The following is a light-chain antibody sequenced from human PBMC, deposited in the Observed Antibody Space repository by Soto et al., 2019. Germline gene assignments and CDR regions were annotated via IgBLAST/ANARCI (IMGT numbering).Light chain of an antibody. Sequence: DIQMTQSPSSLSASVGDRVTITCRASQSISNYLNWYQQKPGKAPRLLIYAMSSFQGGVPSRFSGSGSGTDFTLTISSLQPEDFATYYCQQTYSTPYTFGQGTNLEIK. CDR2: AMS. CDR1: QSISNY. J-gene: IGKJ2*01. CDR3: QQTYSTPYT. V-gene: IGKV1-39*01.